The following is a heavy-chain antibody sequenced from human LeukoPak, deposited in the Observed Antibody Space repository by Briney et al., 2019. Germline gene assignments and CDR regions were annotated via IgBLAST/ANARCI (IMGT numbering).Heavy chain of an antibody. Sequence: PGGSLRLSCAASGLTFSSYAMSWVRLAPGKGLEWVSTVSGNGGNTYYADSVKGRFTISRDNSKNTLSLQMNSLRAEDTAVYYCAKLVVRGPYGPFFDYWGQGTLVSVSS. J-gene: IGHJ4*02. CDR2: VSGNGGNT. CDR3: AKLVVRGPYGPFFDY. CDR1: GLTFSSYA. D-gene: IGHD3-10*01. V-gene: IGHV3-23*01.